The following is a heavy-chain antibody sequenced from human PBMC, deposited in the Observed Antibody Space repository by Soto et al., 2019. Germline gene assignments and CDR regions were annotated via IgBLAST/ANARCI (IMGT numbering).Heavy chain of an antibody. D-gene: IGHD6-19*01. CDR2: ISGSGGST. J-gene: IGHJ3*02. Sequence: EVQLLESGGGLVQPGGSLRLSCAASGFTFSSYAMSWVRQAPGKGLEWVSAISGSGGSTYYADSMKGRFTISRDNSKNTLYLQMNSLRAEDTAVYYCAKDYFSSGWNDHAFDIWGQGTMVTVSS. V-gene: IGHV3-23*01. CDR1: GFTFSSYA. CDR3: AKDYFSSGWNDHAFDI.